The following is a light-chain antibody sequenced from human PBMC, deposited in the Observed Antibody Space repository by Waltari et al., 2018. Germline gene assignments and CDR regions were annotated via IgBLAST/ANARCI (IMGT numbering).Light chain of an antibody. CDR1: QSVLYSSNNKNY. Sequence: DIVMTQSPDSLAVSLGERATINCKSSQSVLYSSNNKNYLAWYQQRPGQPPKVLIYWGSTRESGVPDRFSGSGSGTDFTLTISGLQTEDVAVYYCQQHYISRTFGQGTKVQIK. CDR3: QQHYISRT. J-gene: IGKJ1*01. V-gene: IGKV4-1*01. CDR2: WGS.